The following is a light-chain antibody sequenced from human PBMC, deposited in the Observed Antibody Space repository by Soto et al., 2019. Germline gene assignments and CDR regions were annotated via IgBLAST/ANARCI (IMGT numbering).Light chain of an antibody. CDR1: QNISTW. CDR2: EAS. CDR3: QQYNGDSRT. Sequence: DIQMTQSPSTLSASVGDRITITCRASQNISTWLAWYQQKPGRAPKFLIYEASSLQSGVPSRFSGSGSGTDGSLTISSLQPDDFATYYCQQYNGDSRTFGQGTKVEI. J-gene: IGKJ1*01. V-gene: IGKV1-5*03.